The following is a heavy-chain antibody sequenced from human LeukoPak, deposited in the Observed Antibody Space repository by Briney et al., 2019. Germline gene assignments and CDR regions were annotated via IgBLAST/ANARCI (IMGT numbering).Heavy chain of an antibody. J-gene: IGHJ5*02. CDR1: GFTFNRYS. CDR3: ARDVAVSGTTGWFDH. D-gene: IGHD6-19*01. Sequence: PGGSLTLSCAASGFTFNRYSLNWVRQAPGKGLEWVSSISSSSSYIYYADSVKGRFTISRDNAKNSLYLQMNSLRAEDTAVYYCARDVAVSGTTGWFDHWGQGTLVTVSS. CDR2: ISSSSSYI. V-gene: IGHV3-21*01.